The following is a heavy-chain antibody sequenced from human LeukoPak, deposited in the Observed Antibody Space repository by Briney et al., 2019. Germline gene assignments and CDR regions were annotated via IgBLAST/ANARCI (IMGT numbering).Heavy chain of an antibody. J-gene: IGHJ6*03. CDR3: ASSGYGFHYYYYMDV. V-gene: IGHV3-11*01. D-gene: IGHD5-18*01. CDR1: GFTFSDYY. CDR2: ISSSGSTI. Sequence: GGSLRLSCAASGFTFSDYYMSWIRQAPGKGLEWVSYISSSGSTIYYADSVKGRFTISRDNAKNSLYLQMNSLRAEDTAVYYCASSGYGFHYYYYMDVWGKGTTVTVSS.